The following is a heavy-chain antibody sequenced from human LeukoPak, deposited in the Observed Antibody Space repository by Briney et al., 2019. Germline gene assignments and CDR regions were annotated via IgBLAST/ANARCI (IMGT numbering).Heavy chain of an antibody. Sequence: GGSLRLSCAASGFTVSSNYMSWVRQAPGKGLEWVSVIYSDGSTYYADSVKGRFTISRDNSKNALYLQMNSLRPEDTAVYYCSKDRGVFGVAYSLDYWGQGTLVTVSS. CDR3: SKDRGVFGVAYSLDY. V-gene: IGHV3-53*05. CDR1: GFTVSSNY. CDR2: IYSDGST. J-gene: IGHJ4*02. D-gene: IGHD3-3*01.